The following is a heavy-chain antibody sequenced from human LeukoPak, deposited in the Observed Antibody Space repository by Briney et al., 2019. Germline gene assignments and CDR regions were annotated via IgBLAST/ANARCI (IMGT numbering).Heavy chain of an antibody. CDR1: GFTFSAYG. V-gene: IGHV3-33*01. D-gene: IGHD6-13*01. Sequence: HPGGSLRLSCAASGFTFSAYGVNWVRQAPGKGLEWVAVIWYDGSSKDYAASVKGRFTFSRDNSKNTLYLQMDSLTVEDTAVYYSARSQSSSLIDYWGQGTLVTVSS. CDR2: IWYDGSSK. J-gene: IGHJ4*02. CDR3: ARSQSSSLIDY.